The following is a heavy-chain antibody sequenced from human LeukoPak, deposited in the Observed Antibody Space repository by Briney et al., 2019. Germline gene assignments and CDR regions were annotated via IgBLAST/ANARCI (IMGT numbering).Heavy chain of an antibody. CDR3: AARNY. D-gene: IGHD1-14*01. CDR2: IYSRGAT. Sequence: GRSLRLSCAASGFSVSNNYMSSVRQAPGKGLEGVSVIYSRGATYYADSVKGRFTISRDNSKNTLYLQMNSLRVEDTAVYYCAARNYWGQGTLVTVSS. V-gene: IGHV3-53*01. CDR1: GFSVSNNY. J-gene: IGHJ4*02.